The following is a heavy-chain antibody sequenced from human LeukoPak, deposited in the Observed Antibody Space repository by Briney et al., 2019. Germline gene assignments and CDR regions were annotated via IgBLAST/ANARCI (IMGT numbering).Heavy chain of an antibody. J-gene: IGHJ4*02. Sequence: KPGGSLRLSCAASGFIFSDHYMSWIRQAPGKGLEWLSYSSSSGNTTHYADSVRGRFTISRDNAKNSPFLQMNSLRVEDTAIYYCARDGTSSWYFDSWGQGTLVTVAS. D-gene: IGHD6-13*01. CDR2: SSSSGNTT. CDR1: GFIFSDHY. CDR3: ARDGTSSWYFDS. V-gene: IGHV3-11*01.